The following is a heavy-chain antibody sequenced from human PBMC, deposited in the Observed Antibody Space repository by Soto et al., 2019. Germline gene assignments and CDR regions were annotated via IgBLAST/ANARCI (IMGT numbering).Heavy chain of an antibody. CDR1: GLPHTNFA. CDR3: AKDAVYNDGLWLMDH. D-gene: IGHD2-21*01. CDR2: IYGSGRGI. V-gene: IGHV3-23*05. Sequence: GGSLRLSCTASGLPHTNFAMMWVRQAPGKGLECVSGIYGSGRGIEYADSVKGRFTISRDNSKNTVYLEMTDLRADDTAIYYCAKDAVYNDGLWLMDHWGQGTQVTVSS. J-gene: IGHJ4*02.